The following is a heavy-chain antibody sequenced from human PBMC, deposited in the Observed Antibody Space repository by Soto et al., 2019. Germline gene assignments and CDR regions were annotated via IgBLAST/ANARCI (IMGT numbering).Heavy chain of an antibody. Sequence: EVQVVESGGGLVKPGGSLRLSCAASGFTFSSYSINWVRQAPGKGLEWVSSISGSGSDIYYADSVKGRFTISRDNAKNSLYLQMNSLRSEDTAVYYCARAGAYDSMWGNYRADWFDPLGQGTLVTVSS. V-gene: IGHV3-21*01. CDR2: ISGSGSDI. CDR3: ARAGAYDSMWGNYRADWFDP. D-gene: IGHD3-16*02. CDR1: GFTFSSYS. J-gene: IGHJ5*02.